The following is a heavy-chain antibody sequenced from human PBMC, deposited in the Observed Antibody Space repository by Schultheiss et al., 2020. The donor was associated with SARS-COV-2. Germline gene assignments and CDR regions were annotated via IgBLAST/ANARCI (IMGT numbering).Heavy chain of an antibody. CDR2: INHSGST. CDR1: GYSISSGYY. V-gene: IGHV4-38-2*02. J-gene: IGHJ3*02. Sequence: SETLSLTCTVSGYSISSGYYWGWIRQPPGKGLEWIGEINHSGSTNYNPSLKSRVTMSVDTSKNQFSLKLSSVTAADTAVYYCAREWGSSSWYGGAFDIWGQGTMVTVSS. CDR3: AREWGSSSWYGGAFDI. D-gene: IGHD6-13*01.